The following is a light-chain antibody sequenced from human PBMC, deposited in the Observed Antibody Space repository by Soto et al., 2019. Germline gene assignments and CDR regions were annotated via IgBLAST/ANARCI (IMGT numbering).Light chain of an antibody. CDR2: GAS. V-gene: IGKV3-15*01. CDR1: QSVGTN. J-gene: IGKJ4*01. CDR3: QQYNDWPLT. Sequence: ETVMTQSPATLSASPGESATLSCGASQSVGTNLGWYQQKPGQAPRLLIYGASPRATGVAARFSGTWSGTEFTLTISSLHSEDFAVYYCQQYNDWPLTFGGGTKVEIK.